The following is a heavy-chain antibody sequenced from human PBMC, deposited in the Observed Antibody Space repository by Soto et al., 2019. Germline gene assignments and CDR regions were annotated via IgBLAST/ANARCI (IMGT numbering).Heavy chain of an antibody. Sequence: QVQLQQWGAGLLKPSETLSLTCAVYGGSFSGYYWSWIRQPPGKGLEWIGEINHRGSTNYNPSLKSRVTISVDTSKNQCSLKLSSVTAADTAVYYCARGLRGWFDPWGQGTLVTVSS. CDR1: GGSFSGYY. CDR3: ARGLRGWFDP. CDR2: INHRGST. J-gene: IGHJ5*02. V-gene: IGHV4-34*01.